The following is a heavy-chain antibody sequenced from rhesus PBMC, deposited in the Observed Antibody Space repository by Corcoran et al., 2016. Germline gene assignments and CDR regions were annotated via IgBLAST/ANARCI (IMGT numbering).Heavy chain of an antibody. CDR3: ERDMKYGNFYGLDS. V-gene: IGHV4-80*01. D-gene: IGHD4-29*01. Sequence: QVQLQESGPGLVKPSETLSLTCAVSGASISTYWWSWIRQSPGKGLEWIGEINGNSGKTYNTPSLKSRVTMSKDAAKNQFSLNVNSVTAADTAVYYCERDMKYGNFYGLDSWGQGVVVTVSS. J-gene: IGHJ6*01. CDR2: INGNSGKT. CDR1: GASISTYW.